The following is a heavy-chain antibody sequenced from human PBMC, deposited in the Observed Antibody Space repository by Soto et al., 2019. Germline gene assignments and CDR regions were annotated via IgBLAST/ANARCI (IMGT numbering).Heavy chain of an antibody. CDR2: ISYDSTKT. CDR3: ARTRSAWSDFHYYSLDV. D-gene: IGHD1-26*01. CDR1: GFTFNSYG. V-gene: IGHV3-30*03. J-gene: IGHJ6*02. Sequence: GGSLRLSCAASGFTFNSYGMHWVRQGPGNGLEWVAFISYDSTKTYYADSVKGRFTISRDNSNSVLYVQMNSLTGEDTAVYYCARTRSAWSDFHYYSLDVWGQGTTVTVSS.